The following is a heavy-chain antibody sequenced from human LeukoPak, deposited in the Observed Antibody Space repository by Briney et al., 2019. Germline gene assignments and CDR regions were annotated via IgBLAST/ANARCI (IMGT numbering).Heavy chain of an antibody. D-gene: IGHD3-10*01. Sequence: PGGPLRLSCAASGLTFKSYAMSWAPHAPGKALECVSAISGSGGSTYYADAVKGRFTISRDNSKNTLYLQMNSLRAEDTAVYYCAKDLGETMVRGGPSDRMDVWGQGTTVTVSS. CDR1: GLTFKSYA. J-gene: IGHJ6*02. CDR3: AKDLGETMVRGGPSDRMDV. V-gene: IGHV3-23*01. CDR2: ISGSGGST.